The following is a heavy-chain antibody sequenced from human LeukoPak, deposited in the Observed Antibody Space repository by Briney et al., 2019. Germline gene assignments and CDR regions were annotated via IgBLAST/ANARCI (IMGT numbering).Heavy chain of an antibody. CDR1: GFSFSSYW. D-gene: IGHD4-23*01. CDR2: INSDGSTT. Sequence: GGSLRLSCAASGFSFSSYWMHWVRQAPGKGLVWVARINSDGSTTNYADYVKGRFTISRDNAKNSLYLQMNSLRAEDTAVYYCARDNGGNSAGYWGQGTLVTVSS. CDR3: ARDNGGNSAGY. J-gene: IGHJ4*02. V-gene: IGHV3-74*01.